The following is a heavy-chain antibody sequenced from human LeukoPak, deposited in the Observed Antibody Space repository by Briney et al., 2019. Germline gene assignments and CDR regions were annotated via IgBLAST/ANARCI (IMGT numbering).Heavy chain of an antibody. CDR3: ARDYYYDSSGYWYLDL. V-gene: IGHV4-39*07. CDR1: GGSISSSSYY. CDR2: IYYSGSA. D-gene: IGHD3-22*01. Sequence: SETLSLTCTVSGGSISSSSYYWGWIRQPPGKGLEWIGSIYYSGSAYYHPSLKSRVTISVDTSKNQFSLKLSSVTAADTAGYYCARDYYYDSSGYWYLDLWGRGTLVTVSS. J-gene: IGHJ2*01.